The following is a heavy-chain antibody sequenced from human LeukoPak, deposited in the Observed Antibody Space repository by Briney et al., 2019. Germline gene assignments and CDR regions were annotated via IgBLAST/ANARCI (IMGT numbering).Heavy chain of an antibody. V-gene: IGHV4-61*02. D-gene: IGHD3-10*01. CDR1: GGSISSGSYY. CDR2: IYTSGST. Sequence: PSETLSLTCTVSGGSISSGSYYWSWIRQPAGKGLEWIGRIYTSGSTNYNPSLKSRVTISVDTSKNQFSLKLSSVTAADTAVYYCAREGDYYGLGSYYTPFDFWGQGTLVTVSS. J-gene: IGHJ4*02. CDR3: AREGDYYGLGSYYTPFDF.